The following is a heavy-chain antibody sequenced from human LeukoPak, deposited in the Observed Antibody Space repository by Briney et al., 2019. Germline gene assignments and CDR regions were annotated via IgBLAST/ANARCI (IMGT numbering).Heavy chain of an antibody. V-gene: IGHV4-59*01. CDR1: GGSISSYY. Sequence: PSETLSLTCTVSGGSISSYYWSWIRHPPGKGLEWMGYIYYSGSTNYNPSLKSRVTISVDTSKNQFSLKLSSVTAADTAVYYCARAGAGLWFGETPDAFDIWGQGTMVTVSS. CDR2: IYYSGST. J-gene: IGHJ3*02. CDR3: ARAGAGLWFGETPDAFDI. D-gene: IGHD3-10*01.